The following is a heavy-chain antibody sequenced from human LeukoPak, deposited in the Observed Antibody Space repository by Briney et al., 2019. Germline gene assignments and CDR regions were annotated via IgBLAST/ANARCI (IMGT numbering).Heavy chain of an antibody. D-gene: IGHD5-12*01. V-gene: IGHV3-30*02. J-gene: IGHJ4*02. CDR1: GFSFEDYA. Sequence: QPGRSLRLSCAVSGFSFEDYAMHWVRQAPGRGLEWVAFIRYDGSNQYYADSVKGRFTISRDNSKNTLYLQMNSLRAEDTAVYYCAKDRGWLRFYYFDYWGQGTLVTVSS. CDR2: IRYDGSNQ. CDR3: AKDRGWLRFYYFDY.